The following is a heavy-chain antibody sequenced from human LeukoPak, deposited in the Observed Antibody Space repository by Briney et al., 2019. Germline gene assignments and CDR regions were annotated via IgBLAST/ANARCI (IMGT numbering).Heavy chain of an antibody. Sequence: GGSLRLSCAASGFTFSSYSMNWVRQAPGKGLEWVSYISSSSTIYYADSVKGRFTISRDNAKNSLYLQMNSLRAEDTAVYYCASLTGATVTPTDYWGQGTLVTVSS. CDR1: GFTFSSYS. J-gene: IGHJ4*02. D-gene: IGHD4-11*01. V-gene: IGHV3-48*01. CDR2: ISSSSTI. CDR3: ASLTGATVTPTDY.